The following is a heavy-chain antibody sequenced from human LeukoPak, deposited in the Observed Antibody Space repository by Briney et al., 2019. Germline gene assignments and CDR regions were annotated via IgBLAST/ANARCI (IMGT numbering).Heavy chain of an antibody. V-gene: IGHV3-33*03. CDR1: GFTFRTFG. CDR3: ARYYSHTSDWSEGGLDQ. J-gene: IGHJ4*02. D-gene: IGHD6-19*01. CDR2: IWFDGSKE. Sequence: GGSLRLSCAASGFTFRTFGMHWVRQAPGKGPEWVAVIWFDGSKEYYKDFAKGRFTISRDNSKNTVYLQMKSLRAEDTAVYYCARYYSHTSDWSEGGLDQWGQGTLVTVSS.